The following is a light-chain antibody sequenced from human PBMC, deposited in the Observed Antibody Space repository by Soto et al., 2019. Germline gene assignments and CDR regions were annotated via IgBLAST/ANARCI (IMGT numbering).Light chain of an antibody. V-gene: IGKV2D-29*01. CDR3: MQSAQLPLT. CDR1: QSLLHTDGKTY. Sequence: DVVMTQTPISLSVTPGQPASISCESSQSLLHTDGKTYLYWYLQKPGQPPQILIYEVSNLFSGVPDRFSGSGSGTYFTLKISRVEPDDVGVYYCMQSAQLPLTFGGGTKVEI. CDR2: EVS. J-gene: IGKJ4*01.